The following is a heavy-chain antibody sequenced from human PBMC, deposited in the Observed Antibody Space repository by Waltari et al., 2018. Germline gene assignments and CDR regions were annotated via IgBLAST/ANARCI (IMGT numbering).Heavy chain of an antibody. CDR1: GFLFSSFA. CDR3: AKVRESGDWPHSYFDY. D-gene: IGHD2-21*02. CDR2: GGGAGVTK. V-gene: IGHV3-23*01. Sequence: EVQLLESGGGLVQPGESLRLSCAASGFLFSSFAMTWCRQAPGGGGGCGGMHGGGAGVTKHEGVPVKGRFTISRESSKNTRDLQMNSLRAGETAVYFCAKVRESGDWPHSYFDYWGQGTLVTVSS. J-gene: IGHJ4*02.